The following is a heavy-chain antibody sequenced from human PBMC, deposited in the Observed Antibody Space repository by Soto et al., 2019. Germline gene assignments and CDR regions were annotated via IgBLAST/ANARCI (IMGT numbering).Heavy chain of an antibody. CDR3: ARLLLWFGEPNDAFDI. D-gene: IGHD3-10*01. Sequence: SETLSLTCTVSGGSISSYYWSWIRQPAGKGLEWIGRIYTSGSTNYSPSLKSRVTMSVDTSKNQLSLKLSSVTAADTAVYYCARLLLWFGEPNDAFDIWGQGTMVTVSS. J-gene: IGHJ3*02. V-gene: IGHV4-4*07. CDR2: IYTSGST. CDR1: GGSISSYY.